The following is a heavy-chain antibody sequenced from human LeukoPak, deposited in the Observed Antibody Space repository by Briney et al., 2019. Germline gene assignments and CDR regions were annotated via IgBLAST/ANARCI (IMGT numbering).Heavy chain of an antibody. CDR2: IYYSGST. J-gene: IGHJ6*02. V-gene: IGHV4-61*05. CDR1: GGSISSSTYY. CDR3: ARGPYYYGMDV. Sequence: SETLSLTCTVSGGSISSSTYYWGWIRQPPGKGLEWIGYIYYSGSTNYNPSLKSRVTISVDTSKNQFSLKLSSVTAADTAVYYCARGPYYYGMDVWGQGTTVTVSS.